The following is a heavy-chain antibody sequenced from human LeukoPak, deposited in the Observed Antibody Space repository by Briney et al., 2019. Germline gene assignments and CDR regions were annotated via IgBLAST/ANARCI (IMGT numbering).Heavy chain of an antibody. Sequence: PGGSLRLSCAASGFTFSSYSMNWVRQAPGRGLEWVASIDREANAKKYVDSVKGRFTISRDNSKNSLYLRMNSLRAEDTAVYYCARDRGWYRADYWGQGTLVTVSS. D-gene: IGHD6-19*01. CDR2: IDREANAK. J-gene: IGHJ4*02. CDR1: GFTFSSYS. V-gene: IGHV3-7*01. CDR3: ARDRGWYRADY.